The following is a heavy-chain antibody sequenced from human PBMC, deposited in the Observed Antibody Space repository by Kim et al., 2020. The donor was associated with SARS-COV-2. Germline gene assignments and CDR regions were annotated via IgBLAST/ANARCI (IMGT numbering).Heavy chain of an antibody. CDR3: VRGDSNFYYYYYMHV. D-gene: IGHD1-1*01. J-gene: IGHJ6*03. V-gene: IGHV4-4*07. Sequence: PSLKSRVTMSVDTSKNQFSLTLTSVTAADTAVYYCVRGDSNFYYYYYMHVWGRGTAVTVSS.